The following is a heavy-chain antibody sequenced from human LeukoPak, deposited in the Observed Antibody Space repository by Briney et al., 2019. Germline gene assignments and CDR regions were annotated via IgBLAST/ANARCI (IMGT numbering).Heavy chain of an antibody. CDR1: GGSITSGIYY. V-gene: IGHV4-61*02. J-gene: IGHJ4*02. D-gene: IGHD3-10*01. Sequence: SETLSLTCTVSGGSITSGIYYWTWIRQPAGKGLEWIGRIYTSGSTNYNPSLKSRVTISVDTSKNQFSLKLSSVAAADTAAYYCARRRGESDYWGQGTLVTVSS. CDR2: IYTSGST. CDR3: ARRRGESDY.